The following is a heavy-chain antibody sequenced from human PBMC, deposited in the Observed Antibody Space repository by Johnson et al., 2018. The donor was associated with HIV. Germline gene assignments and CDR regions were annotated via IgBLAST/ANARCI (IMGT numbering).Heavy chain of an antibody. CDR2: IRYDGSNQ. V-gene: IGHV3-30*02. CDR1: GFTFSSYV. CDR3: AKGDRYNWNYVSAFDI. Sequence: QVQLVESGGGLVQPGGSLRLSCAASGFTFSSYVMSWVRQAPGKGLEWVAFIRYDGSNQFYADSVKGRFTISRDNSKNTLYLQMNSLRAEDTAVYYCAKGDRYNWNYVSAFDIWGQGTMVTVSS. J-gene: IGHJ3*02. D-gene: IGHD1-7*01.